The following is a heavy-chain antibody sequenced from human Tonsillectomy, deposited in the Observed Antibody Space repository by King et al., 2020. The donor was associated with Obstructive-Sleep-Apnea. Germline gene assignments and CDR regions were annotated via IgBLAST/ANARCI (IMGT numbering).Heavy chain of an antibody. V-gene: IGHV3-30*04. CDR1: GFTFSSNA. CDR2: ISYDGSHI. CDR3: AREKYSGYYFDY. Sequence: VQLVESGGGVVQPGRSLRLSCAASGFTFSSNAMHWVRQAPGKGLEWVAVISYDGSHIYYADSVKGRFTISRDNSKNTLYLQMNSLRAEDTAVYYCAREKYSGYYFDYWGHGTLVTVSP. J-gene: IGHJ4*01. D-gene: IGHD3-22*01.